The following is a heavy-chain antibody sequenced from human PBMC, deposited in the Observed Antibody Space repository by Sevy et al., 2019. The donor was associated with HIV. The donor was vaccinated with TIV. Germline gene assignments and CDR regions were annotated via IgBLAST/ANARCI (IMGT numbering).Heavy chain of an antibody. J-gene: IGHJ4*02. D-gene: IGHD1-26*01. CDR3: ATGPPDGSYDYFDS. CDR2: ISGLSNYI. CDR1: GFTFSSYS. V-gene: IGHV3-21*06. Sequence: GGSLRLSCAASGFTFSSYSMNWVRQAPGKGLEWVSAISGLSNYIYYAESLKGRFIISRDNAKNTLYRQMNSLRADDMAVYYCATGPPDGSYDYFDSWGQGTLVTVSS.